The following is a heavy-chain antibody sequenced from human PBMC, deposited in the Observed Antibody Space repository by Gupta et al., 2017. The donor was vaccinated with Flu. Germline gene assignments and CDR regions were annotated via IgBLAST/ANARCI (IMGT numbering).Heavy chain of an antibody. CDR1: GFTFSRYG. CDR2: IWYDGSHK. J-gene: IGHJ4*02. CDR3: ARDVKVIGSHPLDY. V-gene: IGHV3-33*01. D-gene: IGHD1-26*01. Sequence: QVQLVESGGGVVQPGRSLRLSCAASGFTFSRYGMHWVRQAPGKGLEWVAVIWYDGSHKDYADSVKGRFTISRDNSKNTVYLQMDSLRGEDTAVYYCARDVKVIGSHPLDYWGQGTLVTVFS.